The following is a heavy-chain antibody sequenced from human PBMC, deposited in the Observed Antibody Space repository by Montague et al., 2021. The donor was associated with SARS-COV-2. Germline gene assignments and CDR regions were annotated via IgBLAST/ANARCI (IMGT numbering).Heavy chain of an antibody. CDR2: IYYSGST. J-gene: IGHJ6*02. CDR1: GGSISSYY. Sequence: SETLSLTCTVSGGSISSYYWSWIRQPPGKGLEWIGYIYYSGSTNYNPSXXSRVTISVDTSKNQFSLKLSSVTATDTAVYYCARGDVVVVAANDYYYGMDVWGQGTTVTVSS. V-gene: IGHV4-59*01. CDR3: ARGDVVVVAANDYYYGMDV. D-gene: IGHD2-15*01.